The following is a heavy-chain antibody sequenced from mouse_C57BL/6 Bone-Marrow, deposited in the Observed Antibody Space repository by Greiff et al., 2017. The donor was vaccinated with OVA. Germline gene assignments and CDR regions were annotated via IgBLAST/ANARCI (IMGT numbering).Heavy chain of an antibody. CDR3: ARNYGSILYYAMDY. V-gene: IGHV1-64*01. CDR1: GYTFTSYW. CDR2: IHPNSGST. J-gene: IGHJ4*01. D-gene: IGHD1-1*01. Sequence: QVQLQQPGAELVKPGASVKLSCKASGYTFTSYWMHWVKQRPGQGLEWIGMIHPNSGSTNYNEKFKSKATLTVDKSSSTAYMQLSSLTSEDSAVYYCARNYGSILYYAMDYWGQGTSVTVSS.